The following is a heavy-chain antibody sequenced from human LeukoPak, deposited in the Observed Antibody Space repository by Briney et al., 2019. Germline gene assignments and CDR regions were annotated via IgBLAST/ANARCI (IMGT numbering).Heavy chain of an antibody. V-gene: IGHV1-18*01. J-gene: IGHJ4*02. CDR2: ISGYNGNT. D-gene: IGHD6-19*01. Sequence: GASVKVSCKASGYTFTSYGISWVRQAPGQGLEWMGWISGYNGNTNYAQKLQGRVTMTTDTSTSTAYMELRSLRSDDTAVYYCVRDLKRGYSSGRYSWGTGSSNDYWGQGTLVTVSS. CDR1: GYTFTSYG. CDR3: VRDLKRGYSSGRYSWGTGSSNDY.